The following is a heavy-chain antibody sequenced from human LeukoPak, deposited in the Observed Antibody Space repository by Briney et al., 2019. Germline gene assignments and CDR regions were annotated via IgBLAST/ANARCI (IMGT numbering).Heavy chain of an antibody. Sequence: SETLSLTCAVYGGSFSGYYWSWIRQPPGKGLEWIGEINHSGSTNYNPSLKSRVTISVDTSKNQFSLKLSSVTAADTAVYYCVRGGLLTPGVPSSSWSFDYWGQGTLVTVSS. V-gene: IGHV4-34*01. J-gene: IGHJ4*02. D-gene: IGHD6-13*01. CDR3: VRGGLLTPGVPSSSWSFDY. CDR2: INHSGST. CDR1: GGSFSGYY.